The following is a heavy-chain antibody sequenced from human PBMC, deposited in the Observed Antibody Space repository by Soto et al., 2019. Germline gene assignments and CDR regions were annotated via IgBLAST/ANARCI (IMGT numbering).Heavy chain of an antibody. CDR3: AREPMVRAAHGFDI. Sequence: QVQLVQSGAEVKKPGASVKVSCKASGYTFTGHYMHWVRQAPGQGLEWMGGINPNSVGTNYAQKFQGRVTMTRDTSISTAYMELSRLRSDDTAVYYCAREPMVRAAHGFDIWGQGTMVTVSS. CDR2: INPNSVGT. V-gene: IGHV1-2*02. CDR1: GYTFTGHY. J-gene: IGHJ3*02. D-gene: IGHD3-10*01.